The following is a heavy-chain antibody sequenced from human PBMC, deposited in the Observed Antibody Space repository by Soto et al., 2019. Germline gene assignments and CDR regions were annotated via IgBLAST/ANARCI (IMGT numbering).Heavy chain of an antibody. CDR3: AKGLRFLEWLWSLRLGGMDV. V-gene: IGHV3-23*01. CDR2: ISGSGGST. Sequence: SGGSLRLSCAASGFTFSSYAMSWVRQAPGKGLEWVSAISGSGGSTYYADSVKGRFTISRDNSKNTLYLQMNSLRAEDTAVYYCAKGLRFLEWLWSLRLGGMDVWGQGTTVTVSS. J-gene: IGHJ6*02. CDR1: GFTFSSYA. D-gene: IGHD3-3*01.